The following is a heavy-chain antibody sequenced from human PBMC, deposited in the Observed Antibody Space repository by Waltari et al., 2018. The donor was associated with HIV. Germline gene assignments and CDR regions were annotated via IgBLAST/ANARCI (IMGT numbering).Heavy chain of an antibody. CDR2: INQDGSQR. D-gene: IGHD2-15*01. Sequence: EVQLVESGGGLVQPGGSLRLSCAASGLPFNTFWMSWVRQAPGKGLEWVASINQDGSQRYSVDSVKGRFSISRDNAKNSLYLQMNSLRVEDSAVYYCARDNVVSFDSWGQGTLVTVSS. J-gene: IGHJ5*01. V-gene: IGHV3-7*01. CDR3: ARDNVVSFDS. CDR1: GLPFNTFW.